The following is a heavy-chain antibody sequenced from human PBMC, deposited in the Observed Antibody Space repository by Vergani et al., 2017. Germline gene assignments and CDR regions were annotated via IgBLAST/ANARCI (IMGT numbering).Heavy chain of an antibody. J-gene: IGHJ4*02. V-gene: IGHV4-34*01. CDR2: INHSGST. CDR3: ARGHSVRFLYYFDY. CDR1: GGSFSGYY. Sequence: QVQLQQWGAGLLKPSETLSLTCAVYGGSFSGYYWSWIRQPPGQGLEWIGEINHSGSTNYNPSLKSRVTISVDTSKNQFSLKLSSVTAADTAVYYCARGHSVRFLYYFDYWGQGTLVTVSS. D-gene: IGHD2/OR15-2a*01.